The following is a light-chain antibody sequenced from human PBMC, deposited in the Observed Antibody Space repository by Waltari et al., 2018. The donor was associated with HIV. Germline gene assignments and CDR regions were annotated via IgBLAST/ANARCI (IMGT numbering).Light chain of an antibody. V-gene: IGLV2-14*03. CDR1: TRDVGSHNF. J-gene: IGLJ3*02. Sequence: QSALTQPASVSGSPGHSVTISCTGPTRDVGSHNFVPWYQQSPGRAPQLIIYGVNCRPSGVSDRFSGSKFGNTASLTISGLRADDEADYYCNSFTDTDTLVFGGGTRLTVL. CDR2: GVN. CDR3: NSFTDTDTLV.